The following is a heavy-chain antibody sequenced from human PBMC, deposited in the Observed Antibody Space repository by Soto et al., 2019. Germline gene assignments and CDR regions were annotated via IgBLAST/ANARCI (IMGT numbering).Heavy chain of an antibody. J-gene: IGHJ3*02. V-gene: IGHV2-5*02. Sequence: QITLKESGPTLVKPTQTLTLTCTFSGFSLSSSGVGVGWIRQPPGKALEWLALIYWDDDKRYSPSLKSRLTLIQDNSKNQVVLTMTNIEPVDTATYYCAHSPFSLRFGELSRAFDIWGQGTMVTVSA. CDR1: GFSLSSSGVG. D-gene: IGHD3-16*02. CDR3: AHSPFSLRFGELSRAFDI. CDR2: IYWDDDK.